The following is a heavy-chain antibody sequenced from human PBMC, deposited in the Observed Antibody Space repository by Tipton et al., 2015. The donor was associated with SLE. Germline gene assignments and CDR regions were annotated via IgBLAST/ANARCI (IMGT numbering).Heavy chain of an antibody. CDR2: ISYDGSNA. CDR3: ARDRGSSWFFFDY. J-gene: IGHJ4*02. CDR1: GFTFRTYS. Sequence: SLRLSCAASGFTFRTYSMHWVRQAPGKGLQWVAVISYDGSNAYYGDSVKGRFTISRDNSKNTVDLQMNSLRAEDTAVYYCARDRGSSWFFFDYWGQGTLVTVSP. V-gene: IGHV3-30*04. D-gene: IGHD6-13*01.